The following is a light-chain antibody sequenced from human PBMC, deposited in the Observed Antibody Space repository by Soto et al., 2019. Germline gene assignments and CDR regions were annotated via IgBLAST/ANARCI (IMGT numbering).Light chain of an antibody. V-gene: IGKV3-20*01. CDR1: PSVTNY. Sequence: EIVITQSPAALAFSPGERATLSFRASPSVTNYLAWYQQKPGQAPRLLIYGASNRATGIPDRFSGSGSGTDFTLTISRLEPEDFAVYYCQQYGSSGTFGQGTKVDIK. J-gene: IGKJ1*01. CDR3: QQYGSSGT. CDR2: GAS.